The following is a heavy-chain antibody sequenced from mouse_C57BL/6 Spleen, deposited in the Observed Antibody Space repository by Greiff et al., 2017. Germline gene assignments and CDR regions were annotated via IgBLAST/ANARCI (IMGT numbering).Heavy chain of an antibody. CDR1: GYTFTSYW. J-gene: IGHJ4*01. Sequence: VQLQQPGAELVRPGSSVKLSCKASGYTFTSYWMHWVKQRPIQGLEWIGNIDPSDSETHYNQKFKDKATLTVDKSSSTAYMQLSSLTSEDSAVYYCGRGWDGYCAMDYWGQGTSVTVSS. CDR3: GRGWDGYCAMDY. CDR2: IDPSDSET. V-gene: IGHV1-52*01. D-gene: IGHD2-3*01.